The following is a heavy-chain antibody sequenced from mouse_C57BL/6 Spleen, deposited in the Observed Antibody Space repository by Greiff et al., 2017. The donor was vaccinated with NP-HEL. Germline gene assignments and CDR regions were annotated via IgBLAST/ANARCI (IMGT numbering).Heavy chain of an antibody. D-gene: IGHD1-1*01. CDR3: ARYDYGSTVFAY. Sequence: EVQGVESGGGLVQPGGSLSLSCAASGFTFTDYYMSWVRQPPGKALEWLGFIRNKANGYTTEYSASVKGRFTISRDNSQSILYLQMNALRAEDSATYYCARYDYGSTVFAYWGQGTLVTVSA. V-gene: IGHV7-3*01. CDR1: GFTFTDYY. CDR2: IRNKANGYTT. J-gene: IGHJ3*01.